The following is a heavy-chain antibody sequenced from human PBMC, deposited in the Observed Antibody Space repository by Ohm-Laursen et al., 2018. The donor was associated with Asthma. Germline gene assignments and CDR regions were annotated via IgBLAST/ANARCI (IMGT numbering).Heavy chain of an antibody. J-gene: IGHJ1*01. CDR1: GYTFSRYS. D-gene: IGHD1-26*01. Sequence: SLRLSCAASGYTFSRYSIHWVRQVPGKGLEWVASISTASTFIYYADSVWGRFTTSRDNAKNSVYLQMNSLRAEDTALYYCARIGPEWELPGREYSLHHWGQGTQVTASS. CDR2: ISTASTFI. CDR3: ARIGPEWELPGREYSLHH. V-gene: IGHV3-21*01.